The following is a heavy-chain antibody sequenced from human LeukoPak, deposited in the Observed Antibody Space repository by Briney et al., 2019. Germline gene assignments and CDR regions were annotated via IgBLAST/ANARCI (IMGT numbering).Heavy chain of an antibody. CDR2: IIPIFGIA. V-gene: IGHV1-69*04. CDR3: ASSPWVGARPNWFDP. D-gene: IGHD1-26*01. J-gene: IGHJ5*02. CDR1: GATFSSYA. Sequence: SVKVSCKASGATFSSYAISWVRQAPGQGIEWMGRIIPIFGIANYAHKFQGRVTITADKSTSTAYMELSSLRSEDTAVYYCASSPWVGARPNWFDPWGQGTLVTVSS.